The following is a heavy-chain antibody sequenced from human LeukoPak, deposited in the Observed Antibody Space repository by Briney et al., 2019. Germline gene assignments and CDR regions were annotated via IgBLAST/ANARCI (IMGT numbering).Heavy chain of an antibody. CDR3: ARDGYTYGLRGFDM. D-gene: IGHD5-18*01. V-gene: IGHV4-4*07. CDR1: GGSLSNDL. Sequence: PSETLSLTCTVSGGSLSNDLWSWIRQPAGKGLEWIGRIYTSGNTNYNPSLKSRVTISVDTSRNQISLKLSSVTAADAALYYCARDGYTYGLRGFDMWGQGTTVTVSS. J-gene: IGHJ3*02. CDR2: IYTSGNT.